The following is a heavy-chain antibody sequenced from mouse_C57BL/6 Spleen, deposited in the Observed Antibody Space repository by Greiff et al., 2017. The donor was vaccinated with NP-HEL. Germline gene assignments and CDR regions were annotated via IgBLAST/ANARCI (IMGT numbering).Heavy chain of an antibody. V-gene: IGHV10-3*01. CDR1: GFTFNTYA. J-gene: IGHJ4*01. D-gene: IGHD2-3*01. CDR2: IRSKSSNYAT. CDR3: VRDDKGKIYDGPYYYAMDY. Sequence: EVKLLESGGGLVQPKGSLKLSCAASGFTFNTYAMHWVRQAPGKGLEWVARIRSKSSNYATYYADSVKDRFTISRDDSQSMLYLQMNNLKTEDTAMYYCVRDDKGKIYDGPYYYAMDYWGQGTSVTVSS.